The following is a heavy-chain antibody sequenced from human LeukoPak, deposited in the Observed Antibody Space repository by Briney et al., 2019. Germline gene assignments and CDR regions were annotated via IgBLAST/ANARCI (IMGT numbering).Heavy chain of an antibody. J-gene: IGHJ3*02. CDR1: GFTFSNYV. Sequence: PGGSLRLSCAVSGFTFSNYVMNWVRQAPGKGLEWVSSISSSTYIYYADSVKGRFTISRDNAKNSLYLQMDSLRAEDTAVYYCAGWQLNAARAFDIWGQGTMVTVSS. V-gene: IGHV3-21*01. CDR3: AGWQLNAARAFDI. D-gene: IGHD4-23*01. CDR2: ISSSTYI.